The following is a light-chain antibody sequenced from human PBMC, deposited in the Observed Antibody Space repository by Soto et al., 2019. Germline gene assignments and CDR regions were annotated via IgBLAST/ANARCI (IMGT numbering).Light chain of an antibody. CDR3: QQYGSSLIT. Sequence: EVVLSQSAGTLSFTTGERATLSCRASQSVSSNSLAWYHQKPGQPPRLLMYGASSRATGIPDRFSGSGSGTDFTLTITRLEPEDFAVYYCQQYGSSLITFGQGTRLEI. V-gene: IGKV3-20*01. CDR2: GAS. J-gene: IGKJ5*01. CDR1: QSVSSNS.